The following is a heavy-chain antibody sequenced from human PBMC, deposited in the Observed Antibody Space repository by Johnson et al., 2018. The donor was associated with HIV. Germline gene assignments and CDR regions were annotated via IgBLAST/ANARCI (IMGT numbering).Heavy chain of an antibody. V-gene: IGHV3-66*02. CDR2: IYSGGST. Sequence: VQLVESGGGLVQSGGSLRLSCAASGFTVSSNYMSWVRQAPGKGLEWVSVIYSGGSTYYADSVKGRFTISRDNSKNTLYLQMNSLRAEDTAVYYCAREIIAARPSAFDIWGQGTMVTVSS. CDR1: GFTVSSNY. D-gene: IGHD6-6*01. CDR3: AREIIAARPSAFDI. J-gene: IGHJ3*02.